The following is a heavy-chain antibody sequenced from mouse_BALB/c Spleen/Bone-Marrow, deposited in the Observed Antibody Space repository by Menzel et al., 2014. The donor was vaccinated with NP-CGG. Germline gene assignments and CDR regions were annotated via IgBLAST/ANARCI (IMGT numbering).Heavy chain of an antibody. Sequence: EVKLVESGGGLVKPGGSLKLSCAASGFNFSSYGMSWVRQTPEKRLEWVASISGGGSYTYFPDSVKGRITISRDNAKNNLYLQMCSLRSEDTALYYCARHDYDWFAYWGQGTLVTVSA. D-gene: IGHD2-4*01. CDR3: ARHDYDWFAY. CDR1: GFNFSSYG. V-gene: IGHV5-9-2*01. CDR2: ISGGGSYT. J-gene: IGHJ3*01.